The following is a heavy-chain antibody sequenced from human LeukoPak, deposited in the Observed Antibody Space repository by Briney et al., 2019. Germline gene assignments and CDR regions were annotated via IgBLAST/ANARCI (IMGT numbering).Heavy chain of an antibody. CDR2: ISYDGSNK. V-gene: IGHV3-30*18. J-gene: IGHJ4*02. CDR3: ANTYYAFWSGSF. Sequence: PGRSLRLSCAASGFTFSSYGMHWVRQAPGKGLEWVAVISYDGSNKYYADSVKGRFTISRDNSKNTVYLQMNSLRAEDTAVYYCANTYYAFWSGSFWGQGTLVTVSS. CDR1: GFTFSSYG. D-gene: IGHD3-3*01.